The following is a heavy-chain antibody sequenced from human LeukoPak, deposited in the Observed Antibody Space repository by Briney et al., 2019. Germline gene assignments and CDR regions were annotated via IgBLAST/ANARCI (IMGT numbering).Heavy chain of an antibody. CDR1: GGSISSYY. CDR3: ARETVTKGYNYDYYVDV. D-gene: IGHD2-21*02. CDR2: IYYSGST. J-gene: IGHJ6*03. Sequence: SETLSLTCTVSGGSISSYYWSWIRQPPGKGLEWIGYIYYSGSTNYNPSLKSRVTISVDTSKNQFSLKLSSVTAADTAVYYCARETVTKGYNYDYYVDVWGKGTTVTVSS. V-gene: IGHV4-59*01.